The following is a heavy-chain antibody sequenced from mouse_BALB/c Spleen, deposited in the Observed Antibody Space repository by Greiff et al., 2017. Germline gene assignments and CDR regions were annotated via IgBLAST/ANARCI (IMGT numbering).Heavy chain of an antibody. CDR1: GFSLTSYG. J-gene: IGHJ4*01. D-gene: IGHD2-10*02. CDR3: ARDRSAYGNYDAMDY. V-gene: IGHV2-9*02. CDR2: IWAGGST. Sequence: VQRVESGPGLVAPSQSLSITCTVSGFSLTSYGVHWVRQPPGKGLEWLGVIWAGGSTNYNSALMSRLSISKDNSKSQVFLKMNSLQTDDTAMYYCARDRSAYGNYDAMDYWGQGTSVTVSS.